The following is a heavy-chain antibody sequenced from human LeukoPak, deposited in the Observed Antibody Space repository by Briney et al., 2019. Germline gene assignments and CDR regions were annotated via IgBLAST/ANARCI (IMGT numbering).Heavy chain of an antibody. CDR1: GGSISSYY. Sequence: SSETLSLTCTVSGGSISSYYWSWLRQPPGKGLEGIGYIYYSGSTNYNPSLKSRVTISVDTSKNQFSLTLSSVTAADTAVYYCARRNYDILTGYYIIDYWGQGTLVTVSS. CDR3: ARRNYDILTGYYIIDY. D-gene: IGHD3-9*01. CDR2: IYYSGST. V-gene: IGHV4-59*01. J-gene: IGHJ4*02.